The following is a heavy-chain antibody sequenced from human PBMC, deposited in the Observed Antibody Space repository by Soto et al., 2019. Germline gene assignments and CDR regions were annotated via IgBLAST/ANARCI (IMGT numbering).Heavy chain of an antibody. CDR1: GFSRSTSGVG. J-gene: IGHJ5*02. CDR2: IYWNDDK. V-gene: IGHV2-5*01. Sequence: QITLQESGPTLVKPTQTLTLTCPFSGFSRSTSGVGVGWIRQPPGKPLEWLALIYWNDDKRYSPSLKSRLTITNDTYNNQVVLTPTNMDAVNTATYYCAHTHCSSASCPDANWFDPWGQGPLVIVAS. D-gene: IGHD2-2*01. CDR3: AHTHCSSASCPDANWFDP.